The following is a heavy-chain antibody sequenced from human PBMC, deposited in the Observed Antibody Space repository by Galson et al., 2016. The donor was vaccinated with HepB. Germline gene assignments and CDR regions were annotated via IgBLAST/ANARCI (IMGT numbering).Heavy chain of an antibody. Sequence: ETLSLTCAVSGGSISSGNWWSWVRQPPGKGLEWIGEINHSGSTNYNPSLKSRVTISADTSKTQFSLKLSSVTAADTAVYYWARCDNPDYGDYASAYHYMDVWSKGTTVTVSS. D-gene: IGHD4-17*01. CDR1: GGSISSGNW. CDR2: INHSGST. CDR3: ARCDNPDYGDYASAYHYMDV. V-gene: IGHV4-4*02. J-gene: IGHJ6*03.